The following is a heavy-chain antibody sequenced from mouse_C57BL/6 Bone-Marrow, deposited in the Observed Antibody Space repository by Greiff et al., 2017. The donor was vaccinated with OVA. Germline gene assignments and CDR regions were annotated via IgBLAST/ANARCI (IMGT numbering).Heavy chain of an antibody. D-gene: IGHD3-1*01. CDR1: GYTFTDYY. J-gene: IGHJ2*01. V-gene: IGHV1-26*01. Sequence: VQLQQSGPELVKPGASVKISCKASGYTFTDYYMNWVKQSHGKSLEWIGDINPNNGGTSYNQKFKGKATLNVEQSSSTAYMELRSLTSDDSAVYYCARYSRAHFDYWGQGTTLTVSS. CDR2: INPNNGGT. CDR3: ARYSRAHFDY.